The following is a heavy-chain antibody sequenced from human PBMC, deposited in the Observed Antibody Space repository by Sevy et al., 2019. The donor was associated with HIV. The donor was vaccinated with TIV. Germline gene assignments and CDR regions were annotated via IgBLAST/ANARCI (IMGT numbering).Heavy chain of an antibody. CDR3: AKRYCSTITCYDDDFWNPYYFYGLDV. V-gene: IGHV3-23*01. CDR2: ISAGGTTT. CDR1: GFIFSNYP. Sequence: GGSLRLSCAASGFIFSNYPMSWVRHSPGKGLEWVSDISAGGTTTYYADSVEGRFTISRDNAKYTVSLQMNSLGAEDKAIYYCAKRYCSTITCYDDDFWNPYYFYGLDVWGQGISVTVSS. J-gene: IGHJ6*02. D-gene: IGHD2-2*01.